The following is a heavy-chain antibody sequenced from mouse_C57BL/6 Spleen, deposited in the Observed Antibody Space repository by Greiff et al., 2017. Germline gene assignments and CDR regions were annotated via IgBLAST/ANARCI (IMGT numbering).Heavy chain of an antibody. CDR2: IYPRSGNT. V-gene: IGHV1-81*01. Sequence: QVQLQQSGAELARPGASVKLSCKASGYTFTSYGISWVKQRTGQGLEWIGEIYPRSGNTYYNEKFKGKATLTADKSSSTAYMELRSLTSEDSAVYFCARSSGNGYYVGAMDYWGQGTSVTVSS. J-gene: IGHJ4*01. CDR3: ARSSGNGYYVGAMDY. CDR1: GYTFTSYG. D-gene: IGHD2-3*01.